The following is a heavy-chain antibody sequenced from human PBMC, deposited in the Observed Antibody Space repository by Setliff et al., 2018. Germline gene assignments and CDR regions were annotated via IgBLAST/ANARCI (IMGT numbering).Heavy chain of an antibody. D-gene: IGHD3-10*01. Sequence: PGGSLRLSCAASGFTFNNFAMHWVRQAPGKGLEWVAVIWYDGSNKYYADSVKGRFTISRDNSKNTLYLQMNSLRAEDTAVYYCAKRRGAARGWDYFDYWGQGTLVTVSS. CDR1: GFTFNNFA. CDR3: AKRRGAARGWDYFDY. J-gene: IGHJ4*02. V-gene: IGHV3-33*06. CDR2: IWYDGSNK.